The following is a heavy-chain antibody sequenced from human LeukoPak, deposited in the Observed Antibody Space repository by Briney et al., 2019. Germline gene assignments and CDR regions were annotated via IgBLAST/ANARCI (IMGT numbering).Heavy chain of an antibody. CDR1: GFTFSSYW. CDR2: IKQDGSEK. Sequence: GGSLRLSCAASGFTFSSYWMSWVRQAPGKGLEWVANIKQDGSEKYYVDSVKGRFTISRDNAKNSLYLQMNSLRAEDTAVYYCAREGYSSSPPFDYWGQGTLVTVSS. J-gene: IGHJ4*02. CDR3: AREGYSSSPPFDY. D-gene: IGHD6-13*01. V-gene: IGHV3-7*01.